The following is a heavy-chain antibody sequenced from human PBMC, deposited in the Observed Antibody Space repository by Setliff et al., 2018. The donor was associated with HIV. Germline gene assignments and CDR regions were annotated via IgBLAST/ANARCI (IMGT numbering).Heavy chain of an antibody. V-gene: IGHV5-51*01. Sequence: GESLKISCKGSGYSFTDYWIGWVRQMPGKGLDWMGVIYPGDSDTRYSPSFQGQVTVSADNSITTAYLQWSSLKASDTAMYYCARLVFGDDGGGFDSWGQGTLVTVSS. D-gene: IGHD4-17*01. CDR3: ARLVFGDDGGGFDS. CDR1: GYSFTDYW. J-gene: IGHJ4*02. CDR2: IYPGDSDT.